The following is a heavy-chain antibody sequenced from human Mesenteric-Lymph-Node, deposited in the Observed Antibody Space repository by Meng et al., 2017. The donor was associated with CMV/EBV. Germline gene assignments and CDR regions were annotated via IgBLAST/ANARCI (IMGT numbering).Heavy chain of an antibody. D-gene: IGHD2-2*01. CDR1: GFTFSSYA. J-gene: IGHJ5*02. CDR2: ISGSGGST. CDR3: ARDRGTSTDNWFDP. V-gene: IGHV3-23*01. Sequence: GESLKISCAASGFTFSSYAMSWVRQAPGKGLEWVSAISGSGGSTYYADSVKGRFTISRDNSKNTLYLQMNSLRAEDTAVYYCARDRGTSTDNWFDPWGQGTLVTVSS.